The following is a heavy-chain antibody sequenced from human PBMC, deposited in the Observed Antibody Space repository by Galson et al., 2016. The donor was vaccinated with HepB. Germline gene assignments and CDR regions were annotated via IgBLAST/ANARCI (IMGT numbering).Heavy chain of an antibody. Sequence: SLRLSCAASGFTFSSYAMTWVRQAPGKGLGWVSTISGIDRGTYYADSVKGRFTISRDNSKNTVHLHMNSLRVEDTAVYYCAKMRVYTSGWLIHGMDVWGQGTTVTVSS. J-gene: IGHJ6*02. CDR1: GFTFSSYA. CDR2: ISGIDRGT. CDR3: AKMRVYTSGWLIHGMDV. D-gene: IGHD6-19*01. V-gene: IGHV3-23*01.